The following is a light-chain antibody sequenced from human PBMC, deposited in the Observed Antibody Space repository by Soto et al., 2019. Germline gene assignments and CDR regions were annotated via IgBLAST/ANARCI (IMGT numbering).Light chain of an antibody. CDR1: SSDVGGYYS. CDR3: SSYTSSSTDV. J-gene: IGLJ1*01. Sequence: QSALTQPASVSGSPGQSITISCTGTSSDVGGYYSVSWYQQHPGKAPKLMIYDVTNRPSGVSNRFSGSKSGNTASLTISGLQAEDSADYYCSSYTSSSTDVFGTGTKLTVL. CDR2: DVT. V-gene: IGLV2-14*01.